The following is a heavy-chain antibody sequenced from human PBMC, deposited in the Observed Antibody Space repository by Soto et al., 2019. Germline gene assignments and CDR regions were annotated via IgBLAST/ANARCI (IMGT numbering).Heavy chain of an antibody. CDR1: GFTFSKNA. J-gene: IGHJ4*02. CDR3: ARGYCANGVCFNYFDY. CDR2: ISSNGGNT. V-gene: IGHV3-64*01. D-gene: IGHD2-8*01. Sequence: GGSLRLSCEASGFTFSKNAMHWVRQAPGKGLEYVSAISSNGGNTYYAKSVKGRFTISRDNSQNTLYLQMGSLRTEDMAVYYCARGYCANGVCFNYFDYWGRGALVTVSS.